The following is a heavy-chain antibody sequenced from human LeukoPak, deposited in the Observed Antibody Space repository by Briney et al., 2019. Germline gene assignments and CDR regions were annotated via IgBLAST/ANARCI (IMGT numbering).Heavy chain of an antibody. V-gene: IGHV4-30-4*08. CDR2: IYYSGST. D-gene: IGHD3-3*01. Sequence: SETLSLTCTVSGGSISSSSYYWSWIRQPPGKGLEWIGYIYYSGSTYHNPSLKSRVTISVDTSKNQFSLKLSSVTAADTAVYYCASYDFWSGYLDYWGQGTLVTVSS. CDR3: ASYDFWSGYLDY. CDR1: GGSISSSSYY. J-gene: IGHJ4*02.